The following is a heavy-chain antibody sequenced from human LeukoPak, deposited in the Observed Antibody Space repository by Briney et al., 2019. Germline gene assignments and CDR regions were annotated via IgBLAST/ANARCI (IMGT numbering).Heavy chain of an antibody. CDR1: GDSISGFY. CDR2: ISTSGST. D-gene: IGHD4-17*01. Sequence: SETLSLTCTVSGDSISGFYWSWIRQPAGKGLQWLGRISTSGSTNYNPSLKSRVTMSVDRSTNELSLTVRSVTAADTALYYCARGLPSYGDYVDYYFYMDVWGKGTTVTVSS. J-gene: IGHJ6*03. V-gene: IGHV4-4*07. CDR3: ARGLPSYGDYVDYYFYMDV.